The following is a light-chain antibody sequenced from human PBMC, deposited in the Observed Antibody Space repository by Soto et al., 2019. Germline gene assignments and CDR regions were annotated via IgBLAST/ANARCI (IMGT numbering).Light chain of an antibody. CDR1: QGLTTK. CDR2: GAS. CDR3: QQYGDSPIT. Sequence: EIVLAQSPGTLSLSPGERATLSCRASQGLTTKLAWYQQKPGQAPRLLIYGASTRATGIPARFSGSGSGTDFILTISRLEPEDFAVYYCQQYGDSPITFGQGTRLEIK. V-gene: IGKV3-20*01. J-gene: IGKJ5*01.